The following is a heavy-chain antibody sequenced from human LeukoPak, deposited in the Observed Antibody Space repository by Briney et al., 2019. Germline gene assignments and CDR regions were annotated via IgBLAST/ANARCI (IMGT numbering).Heavy chain of an antibody. D-gene: IGHD1-26*01. V-gene: IGHV3-74*01. J-gene: IGHJ6*03. CDR1: GFPFSNYW. CDR3: ARVSSGSYFGYYYYYMDV. Sequence: GSLSLSCAASGFPFSNYWMHWVRQAPGKGLVWVSRINSDGSSTSYADSVKGRFTISRDNAKNTLYLQMNSLRAEDTAVYYCARVSSGSYFGYYYYYMDVWGKGTTVTVSS. CDR2: INSDGSST.